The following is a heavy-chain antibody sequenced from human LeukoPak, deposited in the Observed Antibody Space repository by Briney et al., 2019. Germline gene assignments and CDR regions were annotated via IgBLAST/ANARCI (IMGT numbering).Heavy chain of an antibody. CDR3: ARVGFSGSIYYYYYMDV. J-gene: IGHJ6*03. CDR1: GGSISSSSYY. D-gene: IGHD1-26*01. Sequence: PSETLSLTCTVSGGSISSSSYYWSWIRQPAGKGLEWIGRIYTSGSTNYNPSLKRRVTISVDTSKNQFSLKLSSVTAADTAVYYCARVGFSGSIYYYYYMDVWGKGTTVTISS. V-gene: IGHV4-61*02. CDR2: IYTSGST.